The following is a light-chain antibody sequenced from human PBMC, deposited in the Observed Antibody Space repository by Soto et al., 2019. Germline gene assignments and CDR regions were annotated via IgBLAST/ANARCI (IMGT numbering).Light chain of an antibody. CDR3: QQRSDWPLT. CDR2: DSS. CDR1: QPVNSN. J-gene: IGKJ4*01. V-gene: IGKV3-11*01. Sequence: EIVLTQSPGTLSLSPGERATLSCRASQPVNSNLAWYQQKPGQAPRLLIYDSSNRATGIPARFSGSGSGTDFTLAISSLEPEDFAVYYCQQRSDWPLTFGGGTKVDIK.